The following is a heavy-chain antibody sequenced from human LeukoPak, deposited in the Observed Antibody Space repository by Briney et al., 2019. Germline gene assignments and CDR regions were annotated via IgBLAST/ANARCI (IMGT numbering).Heavy chain of an antibody. CDR1: GFTFSDYY. Sequence: GGSLRLSCAASGFTFSDYYMSWIRQAPGKGLEWVSYISKSGTSKKYADSVKGRFSISRDNAKQSLYLQLNSLTAEDTAVYYCARVRSSGSPLDYWGQGTLVTVSS. V-gene: IGHV3-11*05. D-gene: IGHD3-10*01. J-gene: IGHJ4*02. CDR2: ISKSGTSK. CDR3: ARVRSSGSPLDY.